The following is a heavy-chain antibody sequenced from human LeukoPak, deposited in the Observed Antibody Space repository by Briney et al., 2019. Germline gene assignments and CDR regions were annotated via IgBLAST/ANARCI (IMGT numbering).Heavy chain of an antibody. CDR3: ARGGSSWYQDDAFDI. Sequence: SETLSLTCTVSGGSISSYYWSRIRQPAGKRLEWIGRIYTSGSTNYNPSLKSRVTMSVDTSKNQFSLKLSSVTAADTAVYYCARGGSSWYQDDAFDIWGQGTMVTVSS. CDR1: GGSISSYY. D-gene: IGHD6-13*01. J-gene: IGHJ3*02. CDR2: IYTSGST. V-gene: IGHV4-4*07.